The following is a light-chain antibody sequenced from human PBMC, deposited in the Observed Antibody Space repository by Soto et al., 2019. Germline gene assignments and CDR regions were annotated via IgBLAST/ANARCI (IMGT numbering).Light chain of an antibody. Sequence: EIVLTQSPGTLSLSPGERATLSCRASQSVNTKYLAWYQQKPGQAPRLLISGVSSRATGIPDRFSGSGSGTGFILTICRVEPEDFAVYYCQQFGTSSLVTFGPGTKVDIK. CDR1: QSVNTKY. J-gene: IGKJ3*01. CDR2: GVS. CDR3: QQFGTSSLVT. V-gene: IGKV3-20*01.